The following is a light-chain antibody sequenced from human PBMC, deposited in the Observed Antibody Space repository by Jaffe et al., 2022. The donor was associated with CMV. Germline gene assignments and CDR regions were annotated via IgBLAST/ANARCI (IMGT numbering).Light chain of an antibody. CDR3: QQRNTWPPKIS. CDR2: GAS. Sequence: EIVLTQSPATLSLSPGERATLSCRTTQPLNDYIAWYQQIPGQPPRLLIYGASNRAPGTPARFSGSGSGTDFILTISSLEPGDFAVYYCQQRNTWPPKISFGGGTKLEIK. J-gene: IGKJ4*01. V-gene: IGKV3-11*01. CDR1: QPLNDY.